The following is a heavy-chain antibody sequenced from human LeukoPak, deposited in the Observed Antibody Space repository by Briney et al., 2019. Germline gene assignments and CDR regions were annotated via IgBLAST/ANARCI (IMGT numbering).Heavy chain of an antibody. CDR2: IYSGGST. J-gene: IGHJ6*02. CDR3: ARVRTATSYYYYYGMDV. D-gene: IGHD5-24*01. CDR1: GFTVSSNY. V-gene: IGHV3-53*04. Sequence: GSLRLSCAASGFTVSSNYMSWVRQAPGKGLEWVSVIYSGGSTYYADSVKGRFTISGHNSKNTLYLQMNSLRAEDTAVYYCARVRTATSYYYYYGMDVWGQGTTATVSS.